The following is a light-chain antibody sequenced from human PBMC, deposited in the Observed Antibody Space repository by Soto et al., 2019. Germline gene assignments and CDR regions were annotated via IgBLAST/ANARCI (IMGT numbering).Light chain of an antibody. J-gene: IGLJ3*02. CDR1: SSDVGGYNY. CDR2: DVS. V-gene: IGLV2-14*01. CDR3: SSYTSRSSVV. Sequence: QSALTQPASVAGSPGHSITISCTGTSSDVGGYNYVSWYQQQPGKAPKLMIYDVSNRPSGVSNRFAGSKSGNTASLTISGLQAEDDADYYCSSYTSRSSVVFGGGTKLTVL.